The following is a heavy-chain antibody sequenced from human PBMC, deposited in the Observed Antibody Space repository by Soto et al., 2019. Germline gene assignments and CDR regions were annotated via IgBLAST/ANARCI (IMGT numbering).Heavy chain of an antibody. Sequence: QVQLVESGGGVVQPGRSLRLSCAASGFTFSSYAMHWVRQAPGKGLEWVAVISYDGSNKYYADSVKGRFTISRDNSKNTLYLQMSSLRAEDTAVYYCARNLLAVAGPPPATTRYGMDVWGQGTTVTVSS. CDR3: ARNLLAVAGPPPATTRYGMDV. CDR2: ISYDGSNK. J-gene: IGHJ6*02. CDR1: GFTFSSYA. D-gene: IGHD6-19*01. V-gene: IGHV3-30-3*01.